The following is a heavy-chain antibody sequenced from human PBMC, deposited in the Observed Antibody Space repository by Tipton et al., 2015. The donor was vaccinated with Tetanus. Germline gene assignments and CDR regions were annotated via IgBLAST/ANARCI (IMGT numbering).Heavy chain of an antibody. Sequence: SGVTVSGNHMSWVRQAPGKGLEWVSVIYTGGSADYTDSVKGRFTISRDNSNNSLSLQMNSLRIDDTAVYYCAFRTNWRFSRGFDCWGQGILVTVSS. V-gene: IGHV3-53*01. D-gene: IGHD1-20*01. CDR1: GVTVSGNH. CDR2: IYTGGSA. CDR3: AFRTNWRFSRGFDC. J-gene: IGHJ4*02.